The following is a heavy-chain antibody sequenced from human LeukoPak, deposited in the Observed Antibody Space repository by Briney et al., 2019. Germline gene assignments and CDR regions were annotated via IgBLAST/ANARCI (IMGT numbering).Heavy chain of an antibody. D-gene: IGHD6-6*01. CDR1: GFTFSYYG. CDR3: ARVHFSSSPYFDY. CDR2: IWYDGSNK. Sequence: GGSLRLSCAASGFTFSYYGMHWVRQAPGKGLEWVAVIWYDGSNKYYADSVKGRFTISRDNSKNTLYLQMNSRRAEDTAVYYCARVHFSSSPYFDYWGQGTLVTVSS. V-gene: IGHV3-33*01. J-gene: IGHJ4*02.